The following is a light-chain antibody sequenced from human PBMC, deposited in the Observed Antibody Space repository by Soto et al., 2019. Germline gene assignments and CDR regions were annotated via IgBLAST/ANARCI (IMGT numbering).Light chain of an antibody. V-gene: IGKV3-20*01. CDR3: QQYGSSPPYLYT. CDR1: QSVSSSY. Sequence: EIVLTQSPGTLSLSPGERATLSCRASQSVSSSYLAWYQQKPGQAPRLLIYGASSRATGIPDRFSGSGSGTDFTLTISRLEPEDFAVYYCQQYGSSPPYLYTFGQGNKLEIK. CDR2: GAS. J-gene: IGKJ2*01.